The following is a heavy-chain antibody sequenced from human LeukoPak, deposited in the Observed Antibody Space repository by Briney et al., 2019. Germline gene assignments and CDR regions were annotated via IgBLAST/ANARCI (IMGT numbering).Heavy chain of an antibody. J-gene: IGHJ4*02. V-gene: IGHV3-74*01. Sequence: GGSLRLSCAASGFTFSSYWMHWVRQAPGKGLVWVSRINTDGSITSYADSVKGRFTISRDNAKNSLYLQMNSLRAEDTAVYYCARDGYEWDPYYFDYWGQGTLVTVSS. D-gene: IGHD5-12*01. CDR2: INTDGSIT. CDR1: GFTFSSYW. CDR3: ARDGYEWDPYYFDY.